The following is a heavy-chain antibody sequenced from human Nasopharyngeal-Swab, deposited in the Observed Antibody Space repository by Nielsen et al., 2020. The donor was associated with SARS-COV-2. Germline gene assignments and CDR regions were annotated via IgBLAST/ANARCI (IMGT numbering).Heavy chain of an antibody. V-gene: IGHV4-39*01. CDR2: IYYNGNT. CDR1: GDSIAYSTFY. J-gene: IGHJ4*02. D-gene: IGHD6-13*01. Sequence: SETLSLTCTVSGDSIAYSTFYWGWIRQPPGKGLEWIGNIYYNGNTYQNPSLKSRLTISVDKSKNQFHLQLSSVTAADTAVYYCVRSSSWYYCDYWAQGTQVTVSS. CDR3: VRSSSWYYCDY.